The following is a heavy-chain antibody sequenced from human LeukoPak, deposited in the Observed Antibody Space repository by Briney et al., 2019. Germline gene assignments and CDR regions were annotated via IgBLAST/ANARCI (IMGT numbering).Heavy chain of an antibody. CDR2: ISHDGSNK. J-gene: IGHJ4*02. CDR3: AKDHYPSSSWSDLDY. Sequence: PGGSLRLSCAASGFTFSSYGMHWVRQAPGKGLEWVAVISHDGSNKYYADSVKGRFTISRDNSKNTLYLQMNSLRAEDTAVYYCAKDHYPSSSWSDLDYWGQGTLVTVSS. V-gene: IGHV3-30*18. CDR1: GFTFSSYG. D-gene: IGHD6-13*01.